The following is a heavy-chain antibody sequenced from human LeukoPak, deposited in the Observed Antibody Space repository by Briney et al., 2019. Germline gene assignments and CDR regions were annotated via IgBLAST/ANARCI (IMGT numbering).Heavy chain of an antibody. V-gene: IGHV3-53*01. CDR2: IYSGGST. D-gene: IGHD5-12*01. CDR1: GFTVSRNY. Sequence: GGSLRLSCAASGFTVSRNYMSWFRQPPGKGREGASVIYSGGSTYYADSVKGRLTISRDNSKNTLYLQMNSLRAEDTAVYYCARDPSGYDQSPVTDYWGQGTLVTVSS. J-gene: IGHJ4*02. CDR3: ARDPSGYDQSPVTDY.